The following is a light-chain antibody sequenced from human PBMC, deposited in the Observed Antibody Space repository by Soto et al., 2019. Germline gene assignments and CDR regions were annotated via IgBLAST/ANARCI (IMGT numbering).Light chain of an antibody. CDR1: SSNVGSNA. J-gene: IGLJ3*02. CDR2: SND. CDR3: AAWDDSLNGWV. V-gene: IGLV1-44*01. Sequence: QSVLTQPPSASGTPGQRVTISCSGSSSNVGSNAVNWYQQLPGMAPKLLIYSNDQRPSGVPDRFSGSGSGTSASLAISGLQSEDEADYYCAAWDDSLNGWVFGGGTKLTVL.